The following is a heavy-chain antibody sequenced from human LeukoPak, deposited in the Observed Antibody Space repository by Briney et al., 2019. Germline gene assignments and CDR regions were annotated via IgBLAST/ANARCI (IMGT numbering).Heavy chain of an antibody. D-gene: IGHD2-2*02. CDR3: ARVPAAIRYYYYYYMDV. CDR1: GYTFTSFD. CDR2: MNPNSGNT. J-gene: IGHJ6*03. V-gene: IGHV1-8*01. Sequence: ASVKVSCKASGYTFTSFDINWVRQATGQGLEWMGGMNPNSGNTGYAQKFQGRVTITADESTSTAYMELSSLRSEDTAVYYCARVPAAIRYYYYYYMDVWGKGTTVTVSS.